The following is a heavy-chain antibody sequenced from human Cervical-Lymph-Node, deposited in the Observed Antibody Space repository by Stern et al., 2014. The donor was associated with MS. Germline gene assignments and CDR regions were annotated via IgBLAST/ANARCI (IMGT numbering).Heavy chain of an antibody. Sequence: DQLVESGGGVVQPGRSLRLSCAASGFTFSSYAMHWVRQAPGKGLEWVAVISYDGSNKYYADSVKGRFTISRDNSKNTLYLQMNSLRAEDTAVYYCARDKDVRYSSSWYPDPYYYYGMDVWGQGTTVTVSS. J-gene: IGHJ6*02. CDR3: ARDKDVRYSSSWYPDPYYYYGMDV. V-gene: IGHV3-30*04. CDR2: ISYDGSNK. CDR1: GFTFSSYA. D-gene: IGHD6-13*01.